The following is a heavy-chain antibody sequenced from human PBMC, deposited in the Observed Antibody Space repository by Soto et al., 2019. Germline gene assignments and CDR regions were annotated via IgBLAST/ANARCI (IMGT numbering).Heavy chain of an antibody. Sequence: EVQLLESGGGLVQPGGSLRLSCAASGFTFSSYAMSWVRQAPGKGLEWVSAISGSGGSTYYADSVKGRFTISRDNSKNTLYLQMNSLRAEDTAVYYGAKAQRYCSRTSCPDTYYYYYGMDVCGQGPTVTVSS. J-gene: IGHJ6*02. CDR2: ISGSGGST. CDR3: AKAQRYCSRTSCPDTYYYYYGMDV. CDR1: GFTFSSYA. D-gene: IGHD2-2*01. V-gene: IGHV3-23*01.